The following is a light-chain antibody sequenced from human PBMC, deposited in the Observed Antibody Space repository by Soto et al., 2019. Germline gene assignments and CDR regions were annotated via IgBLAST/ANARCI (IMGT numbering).Light chain of an antibody. Sequence: DIQMTQFPSTLSASIGDRVTISCRASQSLNSWLAWYQQKPGKAPKLLIYKASNLESGVPSRFSGSGSETEFTLTISSLQPDDFATYYCQHYNSYSEAFGQGTKVDIK. J-gene: IGKJ1*01. CDR1: QSLNSW. V-gene: IGKV1-5*03. CDR2: KAS. CDR3: QHYNSYSEA.